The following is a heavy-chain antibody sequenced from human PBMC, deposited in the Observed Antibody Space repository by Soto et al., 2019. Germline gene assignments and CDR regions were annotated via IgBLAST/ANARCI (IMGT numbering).Heavy chain of an antibody. J-gene: IGHJ4*02. CDR2: IHYNGNT. D-gene: IGHD2-2*03. Sequence: QVQLQVSGPGLVKPSETLSLTCTVSGDSISSYSWSWIRQPPGKGLEWIGNIHYNGNTKYSPSLKSPVPXSXAXSXPHFSLKLISVTTADPAVYFCARAGNLGRWIQPLDSWGQGTLVTVSS. CDR1: GDSISSYS. CDR3: ARAGNLGRWIQPLDS. V-gene: IGHV4-59*01.